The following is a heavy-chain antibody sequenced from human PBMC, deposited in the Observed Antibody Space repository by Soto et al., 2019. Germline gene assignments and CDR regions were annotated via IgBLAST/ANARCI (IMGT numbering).Heavy chain of an antibody. D-gene: IGHD1-26*01. CDR2: INQDGSEK. J-gene: IGHJ4*02. V-gene: IGHV3-7*04. CDR3: VRDDGARSADY. Sequence: EVQLVESGGDLVQPGGSLRLSCIASGFTFSTYWMTWIRHTPGKGLEWVAQINQDGSEKYYVDSVEGRFTISSDNAKNSLYLQMNSLRGADTAVYYCVRDDGARSADYWGQGALVTVSS. CDR1: GFTFSTYW.